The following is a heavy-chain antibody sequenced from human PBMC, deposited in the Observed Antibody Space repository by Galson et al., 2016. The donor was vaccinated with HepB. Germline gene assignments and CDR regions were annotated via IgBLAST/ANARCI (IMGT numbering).Heavy chain of an antibody. CDR3: ARNNWNALGWFDP. Sequence: SLRLSCAASGFTFSSYWMTWVRQAPGKGLEWMANIKQDGSEKYYVDSVKGRFTISRDNAKNSLYLQMNSLRAEDTAVYYCARNNWNALGWFDPWGQGTLVTVSS. J-gene: IGHJ5*02. CDR1: GFTFSSYW. V-gene: IGHV3-7*05. D-gene: IGHD1-1*01. CDR2: IKQDGSEK.